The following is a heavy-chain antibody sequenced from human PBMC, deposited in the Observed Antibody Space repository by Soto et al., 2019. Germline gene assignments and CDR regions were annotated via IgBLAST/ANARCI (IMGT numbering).Heavy chain of an antibody. D-gene: IGHD6-13*01. V-gene: IGHV4-31*03. CDR1: GGSINSGGYY. CDR3: AGGYRQSGYSSSWVFDY. Sequence: QVQLQESGPGLVKPSQTLSLICTVSGGSINSGGYYWNWIRQHPGKGLEWIGDIFYSGSTYYNPFLRSRVTISADTSENQFSLNLSSVTAADTAVYFCAGGYRQSGYSSSWVFDYWGQGTLVNVSS. CDR2: IFYSGST. J-gene: IGHJ4*02.